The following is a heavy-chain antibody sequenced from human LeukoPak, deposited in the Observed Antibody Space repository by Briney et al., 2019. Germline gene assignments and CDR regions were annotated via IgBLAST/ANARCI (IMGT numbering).Heavy chain of an antibody. J-gene: IGHJ4*02. CDR1: GGTFSGYY. V-gene: IGHV4-34*01. D-gene: IGHD6-6*01. CDR2: INHSGST. CDR3: ARGRGAARTFGY. Sequence: SETLSLTCAAYGGTFSGYYWSWIRQPPGKGLEWIGEINHSGSTNYNPALKRRVTIAVDTSKNQFSLKLSSVAAADTAVYYCARGRGAARTFGYWGQGPLVTASS.